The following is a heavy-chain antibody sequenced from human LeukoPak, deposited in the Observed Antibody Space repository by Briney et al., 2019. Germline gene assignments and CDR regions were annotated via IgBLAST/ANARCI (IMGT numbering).Heavy chain of an antibody. Sequence: HSGGSLRLSCAASGFTFSDYSMNWVRQAPGKGLEWVSYISGGSSTMYYADSVKARFTISRDNAQNSLYLQMNSLRAEDTAVYYCARDRGQTGYYWSYYYYMDVWGIGTTVTVSS. CDR3: ARDRGQTGYYWSYYYYMDV. D-gene: IGHD3-9*01. J-gene: IGHJ6*03. CDR1: GFTFSDYS. V-gene: IGHV3-48*01. CDR2: ISGGSSTM.